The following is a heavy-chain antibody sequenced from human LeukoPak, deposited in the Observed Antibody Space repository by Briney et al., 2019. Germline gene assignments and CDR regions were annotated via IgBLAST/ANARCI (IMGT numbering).Heavy chain of an antibody. Sequence: WASVKVSCKASGYTFTSYGISWVRQAPGQGLEWMGWISAYNGNTNYAQKLQGRVTMTTDTSTSTAYMELRSLRSDDTAVYYCARDLISGYETYYMDVWGKGTTVTVSS. V-gene: IGHV1-18*01. CDR1: GYTFTSYG. CDR2: ISAYNGNT. CDR3: ARDLISGYETYYMDV. J-gene: IGHJ6*03. D-gene: IGHD5-12*01.